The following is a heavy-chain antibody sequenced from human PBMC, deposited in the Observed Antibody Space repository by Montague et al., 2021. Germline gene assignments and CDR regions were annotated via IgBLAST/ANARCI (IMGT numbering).Heavy chain of an antibody. D-gene: IGHD2-21*01. CDR3: ANSGGGGGSPRWAY. Sequence: SLILSCAASGFIFSNYAMSWVRLAPVEGLEWVSLIGGTSGVTTYXDSVKGRFTISRDNSKSTLWLQLNSLRAEDTGVYYCANSGGGGGSPRWAYWGRGTLVTVSS. V-gene: IGHV3-23*01. J-gene: IGHJ4*02. CDR1: GFIFSNYA. CDR2: IGGTSGVT.